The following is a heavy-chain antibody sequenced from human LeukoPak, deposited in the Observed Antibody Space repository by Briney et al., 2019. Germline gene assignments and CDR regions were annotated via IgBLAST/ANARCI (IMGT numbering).Heavy chain of an antibody. Sequence: ASVKVSCKASGYTFTSYAMHWVRQAPGQRLEWMGWINAGNGNTKYSQKFQGRVTIARDTSASTAYMELSSLRSEDTAVYYCALRGGGMATPNFDYWGQGTLVTVSS. D-gene: IGHD5-24*01. CDR1: GYTFTSYA. CDR2: INAGNGNT. J-gene: IGHJ4*02. V-gene: IGHV1-3*01. CDR3: ALRGGGMATPNFDY.